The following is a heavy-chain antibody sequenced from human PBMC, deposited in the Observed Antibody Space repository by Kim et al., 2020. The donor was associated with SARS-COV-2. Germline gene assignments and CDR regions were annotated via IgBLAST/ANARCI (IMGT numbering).Heavy chain of an antibody. V-gene: IGHV3-20*01. D-gene: IGHD3-16*01. CDR3: ARGPHYVWGSYFPLDY. Sequence: GGSLRLSCAASGFTFDDYGMSWVRQAPGKGLEWVSGINWNGGSTGYADSVKGRFTISRDNAKNSLYLQMNSLRAEDTALYHCARGPHYVWGSYFPLDYWGQGTLVTVSS. CDR2: INWNGGST. CDR1: GFTFDDYG. J-gene: IGHJ4*02.